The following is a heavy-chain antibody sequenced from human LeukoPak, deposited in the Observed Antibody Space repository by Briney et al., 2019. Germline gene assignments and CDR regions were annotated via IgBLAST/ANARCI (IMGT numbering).Heavy chain of an antibody. CDR1: RFTFSGYW. CDR2: IKQDGSEK. D-gene: IGHD3-3*01. CDR3: ARQYYDYWSGFDY. V-gene: IGHV3-7*01. J-gene: IGHJ4*02. Sequence: GGSLRLSCAGSRFTFSGYWMSWVRQAPGKGLEWVANIKQDGSEKNYVDSGKGRFTISRDNAKNSLYLQMNSLRAEDTAVYYCARQYYDYWSGFDYWGQGTLVTVSS.